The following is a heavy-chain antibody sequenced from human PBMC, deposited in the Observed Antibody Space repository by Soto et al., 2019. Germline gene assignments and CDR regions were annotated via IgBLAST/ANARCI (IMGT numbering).Heavy chain of an antibody. V-gene: IGHV3-74*01. CDR2: INGDGRDT. CDR1: GFTFSSYA. J-gene: IGHJ4*02. CDR3: VRGNSGYGNFDY. Sequence: PGGSLRLSCAASGFTFSSYAMSWVRQAPGKGLVWVSRINGDGRDTSYADIAKGRFTISRDNARNTLYLQMNFLRVEDTAVYFCVRGNSGYGNFDYWGPGALVTVS. D-gene: IGHD5-12*01.